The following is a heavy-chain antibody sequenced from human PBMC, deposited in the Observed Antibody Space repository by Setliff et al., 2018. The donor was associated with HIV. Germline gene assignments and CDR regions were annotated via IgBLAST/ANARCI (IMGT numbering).Heavy chain of an antibody. V-gene: IGHV4-61*02. CDR1: GGSISSGSYY. CDR3: ARIIMPRGGAFDI. D-gene: IGHD3-10*01. CDR2: IYTSGST. J-gene: IGHJ3*02. Sequence: SSETLSLTCTVSGGSISSGSYYWSWIRQPAGKGLQWIGRIYTSGSTNYNPSLKSRVTISVDTSKNQFSLKLNSVTAADTAVYYCARIIMPRGGAFDIWGQGAMATVSS.